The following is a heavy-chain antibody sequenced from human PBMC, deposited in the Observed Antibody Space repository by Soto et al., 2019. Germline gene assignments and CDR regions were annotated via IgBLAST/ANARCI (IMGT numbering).Heavy chain of an antibody. D-gene: IGHD2-8*01. CDR1: GFTFSGSA. J-gene: IGHJ6*03. Sequence: EVQLVESGGGLVQPGGSLKLSCAASGFTFSGSAMHWVRQASGKGLEWVGRIRSKANSYATAYAASVKGRFTISRDDSKNTAYLQMNSLQTEDTAVYYCTRHGGPLVYCTNGVCHTPYGDHYYYYMDVWGKGTTVTVSS. CDR3: TRHGGPLVYCTNGVCHTPYGDHYYYYMDV. V-gene: IGHV3-73*01. CDR2: IRSKANSYAT.